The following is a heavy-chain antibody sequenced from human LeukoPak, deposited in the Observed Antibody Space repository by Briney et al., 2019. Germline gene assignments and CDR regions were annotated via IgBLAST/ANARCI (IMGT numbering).Heavy chain of an antibody. CDR3: ATPGRYCSSTSCRGYFDY. D-gene: IGHD2-2*01. V-gene: IGHV1-2*02. Sequence: ASVKVSCKASGYTFTGYYMHWVRQAPGKGLGWMGWINPNSGRTNYAQTFKGRVTMTRDTSISTAYMELSRLRSDDTAVYYCATPGRYCSSTSCRGYFDYWGQGTLVTVSS. J-gene: IGHJ4*02. CDR2: INPNSGRT. CDR1: GYTFTGYY.